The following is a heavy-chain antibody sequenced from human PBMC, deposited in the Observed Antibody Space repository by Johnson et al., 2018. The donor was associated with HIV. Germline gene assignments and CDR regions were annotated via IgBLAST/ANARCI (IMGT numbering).Heavy chain of an antibody. V-gene: IGHV3-9*01. D-gene: IGHD3-16*01. CDR2: ISWNSGSI. CDR1: GFTFDDYA. Sequence: VQLVESGGGLVQPGRSLRLSCTASGFTFDDYAMHWVRQAPGKGLEWVSGISWNSGSIGYADSVKGRFTISRDNAKNYLYLQMNSLRAEDTALYYCTKAEGGRIPDTFDIWGQGTMVTVSS. CDR3: TKAEGGRIPDTFDI. J-gene: IGHJ3*02.